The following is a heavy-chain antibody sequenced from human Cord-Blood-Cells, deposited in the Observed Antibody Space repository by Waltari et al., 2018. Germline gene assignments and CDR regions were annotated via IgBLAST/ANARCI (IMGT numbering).Heavy chain of an antibody. CDR3: ARGGAAADDFDY. J-gene: IGHJ4*02. CDR2: ISSSGSYI. V-gene: IGHV3-21*01. CDR1: GFTFSSYS. Sequence: EVQLVESGGGLVKPGGSLRLSCAASGFTFSSYSMNGVRKAPGKGLEWLSSISSSGSYINDADSVKGRFPSSRDNAKNSLYLQMNSLRAEDTAVYYCARGGAAADDFDYWGQGTLVTVSS. D-gene: IGHD6-13*01.